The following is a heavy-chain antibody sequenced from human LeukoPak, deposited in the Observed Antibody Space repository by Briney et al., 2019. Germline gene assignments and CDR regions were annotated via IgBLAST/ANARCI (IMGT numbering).Heavy chain of an antibody. CDR2: IYYSGST. D-gene: IGHD2-2*01. Sequence: SETLSLTCTVSGGSISSYYWSWIRQPPGKGLEWIGYIYYSGSTNYNPSLKSRVTISVDTSKNQFSLKLSSVTAADTAVYYCARDQLWDCSSTSCERFDYWGQGTLVTVSS. CDR3: ARDQLWDCSSTSCERFDY. CDR1: GGSISSYY. V-gene: IGHV4-59*12. J-gene: IGHJ4*02.